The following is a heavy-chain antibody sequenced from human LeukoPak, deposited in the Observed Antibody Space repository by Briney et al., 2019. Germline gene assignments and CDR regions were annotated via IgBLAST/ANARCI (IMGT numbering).Heavy chain of an antibody. J-gene: IGHJ6*02. CDR3: ARGVAATSGYYYGMDV. V-gene: IGHV1-69*01. D-gene: IGHD2-15*01. Sequence: GSSVKVSCKASGGTFSSYAISWVRQAPGQGLEWMGGIIPIFGTANYAQKFQGRVTITADESTSTAYMELSSLRSEDTAVYYCARGVAATSGYYYGMDVWGQGITVTVSS. CDR1: GGTFSSYA. CDR2: IIPIFGTA.